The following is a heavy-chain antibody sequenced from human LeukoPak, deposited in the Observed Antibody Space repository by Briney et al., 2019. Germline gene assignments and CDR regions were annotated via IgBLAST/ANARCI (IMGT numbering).Heavy chain of an antibody. D-gene: IGHD3-10*01. CDR2: IYHSGST. CDR1: GYSISSGYY. V-gene: IGHV4-38-2*02. CDR3: ARGGYYYGSGSPNWFDP. J-gene: IGHJ5*02. Sequence: SETLSLTCTVSGYSISSGYYWGWIRQPPGKGLEWIGSIYHSGSTYYNPFLKSRVTISVDTSKNQFSLKLSTVTAADTAVYYCARGGYYYGSGSPNWFDPWGQGTLVTVSS.